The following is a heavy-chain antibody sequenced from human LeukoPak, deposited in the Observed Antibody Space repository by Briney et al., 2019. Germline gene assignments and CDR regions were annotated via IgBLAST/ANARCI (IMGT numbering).Heavy chain of an antibody. CDR3: ATYTAMVLFDY. CDR1: GGTFSSYA. D-gene: IGHD5-18*01. J-gene: IGHJ4*02. CDR2: IIPIFGTA. V-gene: IGHV1-69*13. Sequence: ASVKVSCKASGGTFSSYAISRVRQAPGQGPEWMGGIIPIFGTANYAQKFQGRVTITADESTSTAYMELSSLRSEDTAVYYCATYTAMVLFDYWGQGTLVTVSS.